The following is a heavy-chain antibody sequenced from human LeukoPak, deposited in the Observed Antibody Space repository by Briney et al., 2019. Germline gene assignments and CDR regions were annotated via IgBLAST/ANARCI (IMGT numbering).Heavy chain of an antibody. CDR2: ISGSGGST. V-gene: IGHV3-23*01. D-gene: IGHD3-10*01. Sequence: GGSLGLSCAASGFIFSSYAMSWVRQAPGKGLEWVSAISGSGGSTYYADSVKGRFTISRDNSKNTLYLQMNSLRAEDTAVYYCAKARHYYGSDFDYWGQGTLVTVSS. CDR3: AKARHYYGSDFDY. CDR1: GFIFSSYA. J-gene: IGHJ4*02.